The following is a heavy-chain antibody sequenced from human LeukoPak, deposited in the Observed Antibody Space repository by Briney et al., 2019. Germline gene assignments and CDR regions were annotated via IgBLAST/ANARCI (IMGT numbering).Heavy chain of an antibody. CDR2: ISSYGAST. Sequence: GGSLRLSCVASGFTFSGFWMHWVRQPPGKGLQYVSAISSYGASTYYADSVKGRFTISRDSSQNTLFLQMSSLRAENTAVYICVKDPGSFVNTYYLDYWGQGTLVTVS. V-gene: IGHV3-64D*09. CDR3: VKDPGSFVNTYYLDY. CDR1: GFTFSGFW. J-gene: IGHJ4*02.